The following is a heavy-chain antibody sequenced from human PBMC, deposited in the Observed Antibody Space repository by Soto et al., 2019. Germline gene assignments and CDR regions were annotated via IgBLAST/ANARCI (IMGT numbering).Heavy chain of an antibody. CDR3: ARSGSSSWPFDY. V-gene: IGHV3-30-3*01. CDR2: ISYDGSNK. Sequence: QVQLVESGGGVVQPGRSLSLSCAASGFTFSSYAMHWVRQAPGKGLEWVAVISYDGSNKYYADSVKGRFTISRDNSKNTLYLQMNSLRAEDTAVFYCARSGSSSWPFDYWGQGTLVTVSS. D-gene: IGHD6-13*01. CDR1: GFTFSSYA. J-gene: IGHJ4*02.